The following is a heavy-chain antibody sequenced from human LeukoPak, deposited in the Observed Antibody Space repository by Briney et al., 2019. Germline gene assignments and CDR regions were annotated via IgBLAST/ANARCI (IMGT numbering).Heavy chain of an antibody. CDR3: AVGYCSSTSCYNPIFDY. V-gene: IGHV5-51*01. CDR1: GYSFTIYW. Sequence: GESLKISCKGSGYSFTIYWIAWVRQMPGKGLEWMGIIYPGDSDTRYSPSFQGQVTISADKSISTAYLQWSSLKASDTAMYYCAVGYCSSTSCYNPIFDYWGQGTLVTVSS. CDR2: IYPGDSDT. D-gene: IGHD2-2*02. J-gene: IGHJ4*02.